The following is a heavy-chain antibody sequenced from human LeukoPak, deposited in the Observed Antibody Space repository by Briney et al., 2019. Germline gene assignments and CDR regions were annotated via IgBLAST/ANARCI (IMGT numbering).Heavy chain of an antibody. Sequence: SETLSLTCTVSGGSISSYYWSWIRQPPGKGLEWIGYMDYSVSTNYNPSLTSRVTISGDTSKNQLSLKLSSVTAADTAVYYCARHRSGSYSLAFDIWGHGTMVTVFS. CDR2: MDYSVST. V-gene: IGHV4-59*08. D-gene: IGHD3-10*01. J-gene: IGHJ3*02. CDR1: GGSISSYY. CDR3: ARHRSGSYSLAFDI.